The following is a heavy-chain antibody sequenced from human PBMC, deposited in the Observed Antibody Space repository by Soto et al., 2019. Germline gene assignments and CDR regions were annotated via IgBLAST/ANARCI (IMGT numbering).Heavy chain of an antibody. CDR2: ILNDGSNK. V-gene: IGHV3-30-3*01. CDR3: ARDAIVGATRGYYFDY. D-gene: IGHD1-26*01. Sequence: QVQLVESGGGVVQPGRSLRLFCAASGFTFSSYAMHWVRQAPGKGLEWVAIILNDGSNKYYADSVKGRFTISRDNSKNTLYLQINSLRDEDTAMYYCARDAIVGATRGYYFDYWGQGTLVTVSS. CDR1: GFTFSSYA. J-gene: IGHJ4*02.